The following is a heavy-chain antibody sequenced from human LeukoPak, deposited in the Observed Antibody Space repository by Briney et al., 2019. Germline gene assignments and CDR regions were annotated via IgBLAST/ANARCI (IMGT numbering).Heavy chain of an antibody. CDR3: ARDRIAAAGRRGYFQH. J-gene: IGHJ1*01. CDR1: GFTFSSYW. CDR2: IKQDGSEK. V-gene: IGHV3-7*01. Sequence: GGSLRLSCAASGFTFSSYWMSWVRQAPGKGLEWVANIKQDGSEKYYVDSVKGRFTISRDNAKNSLYLQMNSLRDEDTAVYYCARDRIAAAGRRGYFQHWGQGTLVTVSS. D-gene: IGHD6-13*01.